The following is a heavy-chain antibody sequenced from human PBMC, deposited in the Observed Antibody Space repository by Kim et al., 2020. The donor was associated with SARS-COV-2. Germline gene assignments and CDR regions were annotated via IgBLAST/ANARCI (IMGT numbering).Heavy chain of an antibody. D-gene: IGHD3-22*01. V-gene: IGHV3-73*01. J-gene: IGHJ5*02. CDR1: GFTFSGSA. CDR2: IRSKANTYAT. CDR3: TRLHYFDSSGYA. Sequence: GGSLRLSCAASGFTFSGSAIHWVRQASGKGLEWVGRIRSKANTYATAYAASVKGRFTISRDDSKNTAYLQMNSLKTEDTAVYYCTRLHYFDSSGYAWGQGTLVTVSS.